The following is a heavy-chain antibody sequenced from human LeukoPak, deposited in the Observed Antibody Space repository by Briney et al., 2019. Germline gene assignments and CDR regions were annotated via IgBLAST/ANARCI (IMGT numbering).Heavy chain of an antibody. V-gene: IGHV3-23*01. CDR3: AQQLGYCSGGNCYFTY. Sequence: GGSLRLSCAASGFSFKNYAMSWVRQAPGKGLEWVSAINNGGDSTYYADSVKGRFTISRDNSKDTLYLQMNSLRAEDTAVYYCAQQLGYCSGGNCYFTYWGQGTLVTVSS. J-gene: IGHJ1*01. CDR2: INNGGDST. D-gene: IGHD2-15*01. CDR1: GFSFKNYA.